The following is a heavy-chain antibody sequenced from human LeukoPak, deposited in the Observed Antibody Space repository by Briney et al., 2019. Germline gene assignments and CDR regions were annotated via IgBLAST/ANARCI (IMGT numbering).Heavy chain of an antibody. D-gene: IGHD3-10*01. Sequence: PSETLSLTCTVSGGSISSYYWSWLRQPPGKGLEWIGYIYYSGSTNYNPSLKSRVTISVDTSKNQFSLKLSSVTAADTAVYYCARDGIGGFDYWGQGTLVTVSS. CDR2: IYYSGST. CDR1: GGSISSYY. CDR3: ARDGIGGFDY. V-gene: IGHV4-59*01. J-gene: IGHJ4*02.